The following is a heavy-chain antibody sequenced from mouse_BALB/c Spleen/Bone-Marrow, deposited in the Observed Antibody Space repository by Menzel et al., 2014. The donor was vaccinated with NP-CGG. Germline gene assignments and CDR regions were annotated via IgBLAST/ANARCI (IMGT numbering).Heavy chain of an antibody. D-gene: IGHD2-4*01. CDR3: ARGYDYSSWFAY. V-gene: IGHV5-6-3*01. CDR1: GFTFSSYG. Sequence: DVKLVESGGGLVQPGGSLKLSCEASGFTFSSYGMSWVRQTPDKRLEMIATINVNGDTTYHPGSVKGRFTISRDNVKNTLYLQMSSLKSEDTAMYYCARGYDYSSWFAYWGQGTLVTVSA. CDR2: INVNGDTT. J-gene: IGHJ3*01.